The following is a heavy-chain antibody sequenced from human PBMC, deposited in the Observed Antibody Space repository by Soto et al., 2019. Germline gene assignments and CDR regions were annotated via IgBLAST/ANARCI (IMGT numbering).Heavy chain of an antibody. CDR2: INHSGST. Sequence: SETLSLTCAVYGGSFSGYYWSWIRQPPGKGLEWIGEINHSGSTNYNPSLKSRVTISVDTSKNQFSLKLSSVTAADTAVYYCARGLHQLPPGGYWGQGXLVTVSS. D-gene: IGHD2-2*01. CDR3: ARGLHQLPPGGY. CDR1: GGSFSGYY. V-gene: IGHV4-34*01. J-gene: IGHJ4*02.